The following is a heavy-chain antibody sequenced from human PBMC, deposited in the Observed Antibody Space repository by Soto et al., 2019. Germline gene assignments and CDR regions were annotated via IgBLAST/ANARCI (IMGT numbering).Heavy chain of an antibody. CDR2: IYWDDDK. CDR1: GFSLSTSGVG. CDR3: THDSSSGVFDY. D-gene: IGHD3-10*01. V-gene: IGHV2-5*02. Sequence: QITLKESGPTLVKPTQTPTLTCSFSGFSLSTSGVGVGWIRQPPGKALEWLALIYWDDDKRYSPSLKSRLTITKDTSKNQVVLTMTNMDPVDTATYYCTHDSSSGVFDYWGQGTLVTVSS. J-gene: IGHJ4*02.